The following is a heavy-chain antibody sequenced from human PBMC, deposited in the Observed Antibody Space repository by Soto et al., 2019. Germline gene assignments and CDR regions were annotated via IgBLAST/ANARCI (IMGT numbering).Heavy chain of an antibody. CDR1: AYTFTSYG. D-gene: IGHD3-16*02. Sequence: VKXSCKASAYTFTSYGFSWVRQAPGQGLEWMGWITAYNGNTKYAQKLQGRVTMTTDTSTSTAYMELRSLRSDDTAVYYCAREGPNHRLSWGQGTLVTVSS. CDR3: AREGPNHRLS. J-gene: IGHJ5*02. V-gene: IGHV1-18*01. CDR2: ITAYNGNT.